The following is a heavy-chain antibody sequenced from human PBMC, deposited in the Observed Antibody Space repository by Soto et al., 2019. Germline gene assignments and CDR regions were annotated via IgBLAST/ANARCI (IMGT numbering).Heavy chain of an antibody. CDR3: ARGYGSSGLDY. D-gene: IGHD6-13*01. Sequence: QVQLVESGGGVVQPGRSLRLSCAVSGFSFGSFDMHWVRQAPGKGPEWVAVIWFDGSEEYYADSVKGRVTISRDNSKKTLYLQMNILRAEDTAVYYCARGYGSSGLDYWGQGALVTVSS. CDR1: GFSFGSFD. J-gene: IGHJ4*02. V-gene: IGHV3-33*01. CDR2: IWFDGSEE.